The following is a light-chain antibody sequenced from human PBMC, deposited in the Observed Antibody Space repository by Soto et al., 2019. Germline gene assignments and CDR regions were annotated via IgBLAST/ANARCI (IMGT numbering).Light chain of an antibody. CDR3: QSYDGGLGVSKI. J-gene: IGLJ2*01. CDR2: SNN. V-gene: IGLV1-40*01. CDR1: SSNIGAGYE. Sequence: QSVLTQPPSVSGAPGQRVTISCTGSSSNIGAGYEVHWYQQLPRTAPKLLIYSNNNRPSGVPDRFSGSRSGTSASLAITGLQPEDEADYYCQSYDGGLGVSKIFGGGTKVTVL.